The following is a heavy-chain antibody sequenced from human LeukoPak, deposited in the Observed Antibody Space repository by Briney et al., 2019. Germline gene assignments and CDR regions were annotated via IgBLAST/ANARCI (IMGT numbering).Heavy chain of an antibody. CDR1: GGSTTGYY. J-gene: IGHJ3*02. CDR2: VYYSGRT. D-gene: IGHD2-21*02. V-gene: IGHV4-59*08. Sequence: SETLSLTCTVSGGSTTGYYWTWIRQPPGKGLERIGYVYYSGRTSYNASLKSRVTTSVDTSKNQFFLKLSSVTAADTAVYYCARHMSVTYDAFDIWGQGTMVTVSS. CDR3: ARHMSVTYDAFDI.